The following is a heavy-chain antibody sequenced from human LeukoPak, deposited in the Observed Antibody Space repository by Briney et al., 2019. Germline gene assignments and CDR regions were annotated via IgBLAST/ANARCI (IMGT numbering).Heavy chain of an antibody. V-gene: IGHV3-30*02. CDR3: AKDYGFWSGFLLGAFDI. CDR1: GFTFSSYG. J-gene: IGHJ3*02. Sequence: PGGSLRLSCAASGFTFSSYGMHWVRQAPGKGLEWVAFIRYDGSNKYYADSVKGRFTISRDNSKNTLYLQMNSLRAEDTAVYYCAKDYGFWSGFLLGAFDIWGQGTMVTVSS. CDR2: IRYDGSNK. D-gene: IGHD3-3*01.